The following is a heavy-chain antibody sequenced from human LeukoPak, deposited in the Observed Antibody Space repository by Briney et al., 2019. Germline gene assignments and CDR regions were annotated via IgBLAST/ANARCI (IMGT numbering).Heavy chain of an antibody. V-gene: IGHV3-23*01. CDR2: ISGSGGST. J-gene: IGHJ3*02. D-gene: IGHD2-21*01. CDR3: AKSRSGWGDLDI. CDR1: GFIFSSYA. Sequence: GGSLRLSCAASGFIFSSYAMTWVRQAPGKGLEWVSVISGSGGSTYYADSLKGRFTISRDKSKNTLYLQMNSLRADDTAVYYCAKSRSGWGDLDIWGQGTMVTVSS.